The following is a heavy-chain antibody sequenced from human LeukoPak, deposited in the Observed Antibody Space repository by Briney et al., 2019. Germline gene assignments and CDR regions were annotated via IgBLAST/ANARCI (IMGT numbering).Heavy chain of an antibody. Sequence: GESLKISCKGSGYTFTSYGISWVRQAPGQGLEWMGWISAYNGNTNYAQKLQGRVTMTTDTSTSTAYMELRSLRSDDTAVYYCARIQAYCSGGSCYSIPFDYWGQGTLVTVSS. CDR3: ARIQAYCSGGSCYSIPFDY. J-gene: IGHJ4*02. D-gene: IGHD2-15*01. V-gene: IGHV1-18*01. CDR2: ISAYNGNT. CDR1: GYTFTSYG.